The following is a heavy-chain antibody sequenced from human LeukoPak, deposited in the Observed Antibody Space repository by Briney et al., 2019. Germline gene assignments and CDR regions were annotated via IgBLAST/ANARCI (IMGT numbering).Heavy chain of an antibody. CDR2: INPSGGST. CDR3: AIGYYDSSGYYLRAFDI. Sequence: ASVKVSCKASGYTFTTYSMHWVRQAPGQGLEWMGIINPSGGSTSYAQKFQGRVTITADESTSTAYMELSSLRSEDTAVYYCAIGYYDSSGYYLRAFDIWGQGTMVTVSS. V-gene: IGHV1-46*01. CDR1: GYTFTTYS. J-gene: IGHJ3*02. D-gene: IGHD3-22*01.